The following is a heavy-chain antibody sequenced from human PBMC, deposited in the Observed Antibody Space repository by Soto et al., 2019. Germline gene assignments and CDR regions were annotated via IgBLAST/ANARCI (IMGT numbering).Heavy chain of an antibody. D-gene: IGHD2-2*01. Sequence: EVQLLESGGGLVQPGGSLRLSCAASGFTFSSYAMSWVRQAPGKGLEWVSAISGSGGSTYYADSVKGRFTISRDNSKNTLYLQMNSLRAEDTAVYYCAKDRLDQLLTRYYYYGMDVWGQGTTVTVSS. V-gene: IGHV3-23*01. CDR1: GFTFSSYA. J-gene: IGHJ6*02. CDR2: ISGSGGST. CDR3: AKDRLDQLLTRYYYYGMDV.